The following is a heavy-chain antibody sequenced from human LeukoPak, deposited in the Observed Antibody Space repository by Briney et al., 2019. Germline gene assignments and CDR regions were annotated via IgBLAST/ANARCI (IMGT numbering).Heavy chain of an antibody. CDR2: ISSSGDTI. D-gene: IGHD2-21*02. V-gene: IGHV3-48*03. Sequence: GGSLRLSCAASGFTFSSYEMNWVRQAPGKGLEWVPYISSSGDTIYYADSVKGRFTISRDNAKNSLYLQMNSVRAEDTAVYYCAREMRVVVTAYLDYWGQGTLVTVSS. CDR1: GFTFSSYE. CDR3: AREMRVVVTAYLDY. J-gene: IGHJ4*02.